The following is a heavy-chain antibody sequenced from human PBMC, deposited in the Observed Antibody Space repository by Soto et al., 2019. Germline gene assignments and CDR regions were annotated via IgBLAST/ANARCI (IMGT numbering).Heavy chain of an antibody. D-gene: IGHD2-15*01. CDR3: ARDNGSGDDY. V-gene: IGHV4-59*01. CDR1: GGSISSYY. J-gene: IGHJ4*02. Sequence: SETLSLTCTVSGGSISSYYWSWIRQPPGKGLEWIGYIYYSGSTNYNPSLKSRVTISVDTSKNQFSLKLSSVTAADTAVYYCARDNGSGDDYWGQGTLVTVSS. CDR2: IYYSGST.